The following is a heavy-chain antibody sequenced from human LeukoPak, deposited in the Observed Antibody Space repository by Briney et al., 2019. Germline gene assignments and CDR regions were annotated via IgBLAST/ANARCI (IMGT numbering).Heavy chain of an antibody. D-gene: IGHD6-13*01. V-gene: IGHV4-4*07. CDR2: IYTSGST. J-gene: IGHJ1*01. CDR1: GGSISSYY. Sequence: SETLSLTCTVSGGSISSYYWSWIRQPAGKGLEWIGRIYTSGSTNYNPSLKSRVTISVDTSKNQFSLKLSSVTAADTAVYYCARTPWSGYSSSLFYFQHWGQGTLVTVSS. CDR3: ARTPWSGYSSSLFYFQH.